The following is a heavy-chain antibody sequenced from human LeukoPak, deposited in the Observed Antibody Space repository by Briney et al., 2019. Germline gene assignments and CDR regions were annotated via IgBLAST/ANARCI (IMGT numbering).Heavy chain of an antibody. CDR2: INVDGSIT. Sequence: GGSLRLSCAASGFTFGNSWVHWVRRAPGKGLVWVSLINVDGSITTYADSVKGRFTISRDNARNTVSLQMNSLTIEDTAVYYCVVVVEPPDSDGFDVWGQGTMITVSS. J-gene: IGHJ3*01. CDR3: VVVVEPPDSDGFDV. D-gene: IGHD1-14*01. CDR1: GFTFGNSW. V-gene: IGHV3-74*01.